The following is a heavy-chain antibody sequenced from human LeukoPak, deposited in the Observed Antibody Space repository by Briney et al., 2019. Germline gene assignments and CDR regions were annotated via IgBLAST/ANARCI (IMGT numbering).Heavy chain of an antibody. D-gene: IGHD6-13*01. CDR3: AKGSSSWPTLGYFQH. CDR1: GFTFSSYA. J-gene: IGHJ1*01. V-gene: IGHV3-23*01. Sequence: GGSLRLSCAASGFTFSSYAMSWVRQAPGKGPEWVSAISGSGGSTYYADSVKGRFTISRDNSKNTLYLQMNSLRAEDTAVYYCAKGSSSWPTLGYFQHWGQGTLVTVSS. CDR2: ISGSGGST.